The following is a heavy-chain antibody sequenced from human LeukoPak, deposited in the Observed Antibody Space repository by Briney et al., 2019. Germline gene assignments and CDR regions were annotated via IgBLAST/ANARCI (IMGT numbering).Heavy chain of an antibody. D-gene: IGHD3-16*01. CDR1: GYTFTAYA. CDR3: ARDQVGLGVDY. Sequence: GASVKVSCKASGYTFTAYAMIWVRQAPGQGLEWMGWINPNSGGTNYAQKFQGRVTMTRDTSISTAYMELSRLRSDDTAVYYCARDQVGLGVDYWGQGTLVTVSS. CDR2: INPNSGGT. V-gene: IGHV1-2*02. J-gene: IGHJ4*02.